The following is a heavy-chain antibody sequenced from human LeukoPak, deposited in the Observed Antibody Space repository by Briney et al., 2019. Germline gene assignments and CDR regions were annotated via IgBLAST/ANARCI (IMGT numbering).Heavy chain of an antibody. CDR1: GGTFSSYA. CDR3: ARGTRAAAGTYYYYYGMDV. Sequence: SVKVSCKASGGTFSSYAISWVRQAPGQGLEWMGRIIPILGIANYAQKFQGRVTITADKSTSTAYMELSSLRSEDTAVYYCARGTRAAAGTYYYYYGMDVWGQGTTVTVSS. V-gene: IGHV1-69*04. D-gene: IGHD6-13*01. CDR2: IIPILGIA. J-gene: IGHJ6*02.